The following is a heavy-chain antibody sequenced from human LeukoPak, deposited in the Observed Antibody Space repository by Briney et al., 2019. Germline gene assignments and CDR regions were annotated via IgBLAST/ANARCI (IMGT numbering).Heavy chain of an antibody. J-gene: IGHJ4*02. V-gene: IGHV3-21*01. CDR2: ISSSSSYI. D-gene: IGHD5-12*01. CDR1: GFTFRSYS. CDR3: AREGYSGYVFDY. Sequence: KPGGSLRLSCAASGFTFRSYSMNWVRQAPGKGLEWVSSISSSSSYIYYADSVKGRFTISRDNAENSLYLQMNTLRAEDTAVYYCAREGYSGYVFDYWGQGTLVTVSS.